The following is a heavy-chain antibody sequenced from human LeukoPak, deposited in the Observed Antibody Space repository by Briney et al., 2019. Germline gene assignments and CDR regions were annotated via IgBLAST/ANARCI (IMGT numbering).Heavy chain of an antibody. D-gene: IGHD6-19*01. CDR3: ARTGLRIAVAGNFDY. CDR2: IIPILGIA. CDR1: GGTFSSYA. Sequence: SVKVSCKASGGTFSSYAISWVRQAPGQGLEWMGRIIPILGIANYAQKFQGRVTITADKSTSTAYMELRSLRSDDTAVYYCARTGLRIAVAGNFDYWGQGTLVTVSS. V-gene: IGHV1-69*04. J-gene: IGHJ4*02.